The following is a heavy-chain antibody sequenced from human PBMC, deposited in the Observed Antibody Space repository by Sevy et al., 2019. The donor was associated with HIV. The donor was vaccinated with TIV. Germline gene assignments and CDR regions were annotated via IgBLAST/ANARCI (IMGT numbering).Heavy chain of an antibody. V-gene: IGHV4-59*01. CDR2: IYYSGST. D-gene: IGHD2-15*01. CDR1: GGSISSYY. CDR3: ARGGCSGGSCYSPPSNWFDP. Sequence: SETLSLTCTVSGGSISSYYWSWIRQPPGKGLEWIGYIYYSGSTNYNPSLKSRVTISVDTSKNQFSLKLSSVTAAETAVYYCARGGCSGGSCYSPPSNWFDPWGQGTLVTVSS. J-gene: IGHJ5*02.